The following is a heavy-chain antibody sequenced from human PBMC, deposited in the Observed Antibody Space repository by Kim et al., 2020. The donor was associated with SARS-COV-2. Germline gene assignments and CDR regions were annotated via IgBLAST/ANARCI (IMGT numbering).Heavy chain of an antibody. J-gene: IGHJ4*02. CDR2: IKSKTDGGTT. D-gene: IGHD1-7*01. V-gene: IGHV3-15*01. CDR1: GFTFSNAW. Sequence: GGSLRLSCAASGFTFSNAWMSWVRQAPGKGLEWVGRIKSKTDGGTTDYAAPVKGRFTISRDDSKNTLYLQMNSLKTEDTAVYYCTTDPSITGTTSGYWGQGTLVTVSS. CDR3: TTDPSITGTTSGY.